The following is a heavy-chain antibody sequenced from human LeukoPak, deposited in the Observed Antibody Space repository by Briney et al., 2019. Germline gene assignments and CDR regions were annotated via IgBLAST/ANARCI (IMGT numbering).Heavy chain of an antibody. Sequence: PGGALRLSCAASGFTFSDDSMSWIRQAPGKGLEWFSYISSGAFTIYYTDSVRARFTISRDNTKNSLYLQMTSLRAEDTAVYYCARGHYDYYYYLDVWGKGTTVTVSS. CDR3: ARGHYDYYYYLDV. D-gene: IGHD2-21*02. CDR2: ISSGAFTI. J-gene: IGHJ6*03. CDR1: GFTFSDDS. V-gene: IGHV3-11*01.